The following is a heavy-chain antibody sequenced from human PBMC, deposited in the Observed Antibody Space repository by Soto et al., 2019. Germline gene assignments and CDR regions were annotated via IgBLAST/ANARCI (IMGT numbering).Heavy chain of an antibody. V-gene: IGHV4-34*01. CDR2: INHSGST. CDR3: ARITYVWGSYRVYKPPDY. J-gene: IGHJ4*02. D-gene: IGHD3-16*02. Sequence: SETLSLTCAVYGGSFSGYYWSWIRQPPGKGLEWIGEINHSGSTNYNPSLKSRVTISVDTSKNQFSLKLSSVTAADTAVYYFARITYVWGSYRVYKPPDYWGQGTLVTVSS. CDR1: GGSFSGYY.